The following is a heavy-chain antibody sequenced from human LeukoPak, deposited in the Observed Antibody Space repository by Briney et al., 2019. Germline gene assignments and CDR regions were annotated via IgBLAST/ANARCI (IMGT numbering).Heavy chain of an antibody. CDR1: GYTFTSYG. CDR2: ISAYNGNT. Sequence: ASVKVSCKAAGYTFTSYGISWVRQAPGQGLEWMGWISAYNGNTNYAQKLQGRVTMTTDTSTSTAYMELRSLRSDDTAVYYCARANPPSYGDPEFDYWGQGTLVTVSS. CDR3: ARANPPSYGDPEFDY. J-gene: IGHJ4*02. D-gene: IGHD4-17*01. V-gene: IGHV1-18*01.